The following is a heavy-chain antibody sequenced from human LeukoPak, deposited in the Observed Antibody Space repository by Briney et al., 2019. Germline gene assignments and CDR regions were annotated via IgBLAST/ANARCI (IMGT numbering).Heavy chain of an antibody. D-gene: IGHD3-22*01. CDR3: ARDFYSPGCYDSSGYPTNRFDY. CDR2: IGSDVRT. Sequence: GGSLRLSCAASGFTFSSYGMSWVRQAPGKGLEWVSGIGSDVRTHYTDSVKGRFTISRDNAKNSLYLQMNSLRAEDTAVYYCARDFYSPGCYDSSGYPTNRFDYWGQGTLVTVSS. J-gene: IGHJ4*02. CDR1: GFTFSSYG. V-gene: IGHV3-23*01.